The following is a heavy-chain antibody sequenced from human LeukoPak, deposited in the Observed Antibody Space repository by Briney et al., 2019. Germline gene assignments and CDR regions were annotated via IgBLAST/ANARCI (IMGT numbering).Heavy chain of an antibody. J-gene: IGHJ5*02. CDR1: GGSNSSSSYY. Sequence: PSETLSLTCTVSGGSNSSSSYYWGWIRQPPGKGLEWIGSIYYSGSTYYNPSLKSRVTISVDTSKNQFSLKLSSVTAADTAVYYCARVVGSRVLRAWNWFDPWGQGTLVTVSS. V-gene: IGHV4-39*07. D-gene: IGHD2-15*01. CDR2: IYYSGST. CDR3: ARVVGSRVLRAWNWFDP.